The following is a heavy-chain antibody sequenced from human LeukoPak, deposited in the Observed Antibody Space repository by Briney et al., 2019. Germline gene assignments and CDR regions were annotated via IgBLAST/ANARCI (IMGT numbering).Heavy chain of an antibody. CDR2: IYHSGGT. V-gene: IGHV4-59*01. CDR3: ALTISVAGSDWFDP. Sequence: SETLSLTCTVSGGSISSYYWSWIRQPPGKGLEWIGYIYHSGGTDYNPSLKSRVTISVDTSKKQFSLKLSSVTAADTAVYYCALTISVAGSDWFDPWGQGTLVIVSS. J-gene: IGHJ5*02. D-gene: IGHD6-19*01. CDR1: GGSISSYY.